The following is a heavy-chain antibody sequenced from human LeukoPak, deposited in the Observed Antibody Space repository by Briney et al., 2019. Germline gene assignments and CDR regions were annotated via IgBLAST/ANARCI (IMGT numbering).Heavy chain of an antibody. CDR2: MNPNRGNT. CDR3: ARGPTDYDILTGYYLVLQNYYYYGMDV. J-gene: IGHJ6*02. D-gene: IGHD3-9*01. V-gene: IGHV1-8*01. CDR1: GYTFTICN. Sequence: GASVKVSLKAAGYTFTICNIKWVRHGNGQGQELKGVMNPNRGNTDYAQKFQGRVKMTRNTSISTAYMELSSLRSEDTDVYYCARGPTDYDILTGYYLVLQNYYYYGMDVWGQGTTVTVSS.